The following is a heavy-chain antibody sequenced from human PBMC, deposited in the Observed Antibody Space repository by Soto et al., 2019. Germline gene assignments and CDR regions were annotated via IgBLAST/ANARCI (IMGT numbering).Heavy chain of an antibody. V-gene: IGHV4-31*03. Sequence: QVQLQESGPGLVKPSQTLSLTCTVSGGSISSGGYSWSWIRQHPGKGLEWIGYIYYSGSTYYNPSIKSRVTISVDTSKNQFSLKLSSVTAADTAVYYCARTTVVAAMDYWGQGTLVTVSS. D-gene: IGHD2-15*01. CDR2: IYYSGST. CDR1: GGSISSGGYS. CDR3: ARTTVVAAMDY. J-gene: IGHJ4*02.